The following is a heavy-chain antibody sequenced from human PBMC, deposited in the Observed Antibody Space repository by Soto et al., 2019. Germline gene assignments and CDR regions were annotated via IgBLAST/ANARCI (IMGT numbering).Heavy chain of an antibody. D-gene: IGHD1-1*01. Sequence: QVQLVQSGAEVNKPGSSVKVSCKASGGTFSSYAISWVRQAHGQGLEWMGGIIPIFVTANYAQKFQGRVTSTADDSTSTAYMELSSLRSEDTAVYYCASGWKDPYYYCGMDVWGQGTTVTVSS. CDR1: GGTFSSYA. V-gene: IGHV1-69*01. J-gene: IGHJ6*02. CDR3: ASGWKDPYYYCGMDV. CDR2: IIPIFVTA.